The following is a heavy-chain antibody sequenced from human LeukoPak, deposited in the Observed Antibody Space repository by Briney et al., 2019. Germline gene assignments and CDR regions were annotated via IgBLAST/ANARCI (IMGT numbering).Heavy chain of an antibody. V-gene: IGHV4-59*01. D-gene: IGHD6-19*01. CDR2: IYYSGST. CDR3: ARVALDIAVLFDP. Sequence: PSETLSLTCTDSGGSISSYYWSCVRQPPGKGLEWIGYIYYSGSTNYNPSLKSRVTISVDTSKNQFSLKLSSVTAADTAVYYCARVALDIAVLFDPWGQGTLVTVSS. CDR1: GGSISSYY. J-gene: IGHJ5*02.